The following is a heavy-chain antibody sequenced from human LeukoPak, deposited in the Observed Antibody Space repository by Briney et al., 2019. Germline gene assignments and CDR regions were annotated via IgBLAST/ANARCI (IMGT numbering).Heavy chain of an antibody. Sequence: PGRSLRLSCAASGFTFSSYAMHWVRQAPGKGLEWVAVISYDGSNKYYADSVKGRFTISRDNSKNTLYLQMNSLRAEDTAVYYCARVFGCSSTSCYATDYWGQGTLVTVSS. CDR3: ARVFGCSSTSCYATDY. D-gene: IGHD2-2*01. V-gene: IGHV3-30-3*01. CDR1: GFTFSSYA. J-gene: IGHJ4*02. CDR2: ISYDGSNK.